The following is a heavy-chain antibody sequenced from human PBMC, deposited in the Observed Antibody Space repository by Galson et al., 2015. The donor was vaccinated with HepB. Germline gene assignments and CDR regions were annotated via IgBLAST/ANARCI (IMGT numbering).Heavy chain of an antibody. Sequence: PALVKPTQTLTLTCTFSGFSLSTSGVGVGWIRQPPGKALEWLALIYWDDDKRYSPSLKSRLTITKDTSKNQVVLTMTNMDPVDTVTYYCAHPLYCSSTSCQVAFDYWGQGTLVTVSS. CDR1: GFSLSTSGVG. CDR2: IYWDDDK. V-gene: IGHV2-5*02. D-gene: IGHD2-2*01. CDR3: AHPLYCSSTSCQVAFDY. J-gene: IGHJ4*02.